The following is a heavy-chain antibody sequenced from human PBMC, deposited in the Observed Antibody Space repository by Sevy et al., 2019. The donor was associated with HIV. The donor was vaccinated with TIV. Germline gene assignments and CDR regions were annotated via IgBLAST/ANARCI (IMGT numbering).Heavy chain of an antibody. D-gene: IGHD1-26*01. J-gene: IGHJ4*02. Sequence: GGSLRLSCAASEFTFSSYNMNWVHQAPGKGLEWVSSISGSSNYIYYVESVKGRFRISRDNVKDTLYLQMNSLRADDTAVYYCARGPPDGSYDYFDYWGQGTLVTVSS. CDR3: ARGPPDGSYDYFDY. CDR2: ISGSSNYI. V-gene: IGHV3-21*06. CDR1: EFTFSSYN.